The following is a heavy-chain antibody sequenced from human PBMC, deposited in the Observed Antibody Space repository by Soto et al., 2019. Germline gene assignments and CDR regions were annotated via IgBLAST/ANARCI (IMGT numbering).Heavy chain of an antibody. CDR3: ARQKMGLEPPWYYYGMHV. V-gene: IGHV1-69*01. Sequence: QVQLVQSGAEVKKPGSSVKVSCKASGGTFSSYAISWVRQAPGQGLEWMGGIIPIFGTANYAQKFQGIVTITADESTSTAYMELSSLRSEDTAVYYCARQKMGLEPPWYYYGMHVWGQGTTVTVSS. CDR2: IIPIFGTA. J-gene: IGHJ6*02. D-gene: IGHD1-1*01. CDR1: GGTFSSYA.